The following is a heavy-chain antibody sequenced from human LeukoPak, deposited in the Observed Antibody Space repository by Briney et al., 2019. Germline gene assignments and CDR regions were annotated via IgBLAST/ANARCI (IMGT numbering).Heavy chain of an antibody. V-gene: IGHV1-24*01. J-gene: IGHJ6*02. D-gene: IGHD3-22*01. Sequence: ASVKVSCKVSGYTLTELSMHWVRQAPGKGLEWMGGFDPEDGETIYAQKFQGRVTMTEDTSTDTAYMELSSLRSEDTAVYYCASSDRYSSGYYSDYYYYGMDVWGQGTTVTVS. CDR3: ASSDRYSSGYYSDYYYYGMDV. CDR2: FDPEDGET. CDR1: GYTLTELS.